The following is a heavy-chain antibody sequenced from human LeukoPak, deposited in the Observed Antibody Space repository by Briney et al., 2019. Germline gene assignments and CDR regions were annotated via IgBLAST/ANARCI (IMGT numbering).Heavy chain of an antibody. CDR1: GYTFTGYY. CDR3: ARDGVAEGYFDY. CDR2: INPNSGGT. D-gene: IGHD2-15*01. Sequence: ASVKVSCKASGYTFTGYYMHWVRQAPGQGLEWMGWINPNSGGTNYAQKFQGRVTMTRDTSISTAYMELSSLRSEDTAVYYCARDGVAEGYFDYWGQGTLVTVSS. V-gene: IGHV1-2*02. J-gene: IGHJ4*02.